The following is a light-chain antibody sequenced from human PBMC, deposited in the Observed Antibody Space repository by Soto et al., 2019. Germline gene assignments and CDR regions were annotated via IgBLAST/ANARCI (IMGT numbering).Light chain of an antibody. CDR2: DVS. J-gene: IGLJ2*01. Sequence: SALTQPASVSGSPGQSITISCTGTSSDVGGYNYVSWYQQHPGKAPKLMIYDVSNRPSGVSNRFSGSKSGNTASLTISGLQAEDEADYYCSSYTSSSTPYVVFGGGNKLTVL. CDR1: SSDVGGYNY. CDR3: SSYTSSSTPYVV. V-gene: IGLV2-14*01.